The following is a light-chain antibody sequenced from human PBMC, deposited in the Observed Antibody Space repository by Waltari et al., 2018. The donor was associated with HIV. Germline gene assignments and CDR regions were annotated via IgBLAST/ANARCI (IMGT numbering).Light chain of an antibody. Sequence: GQKVTISCSGTSSNIGDNSVSWYQDLPGAAPKLLIFENNKRPSGIPARFSGSLSGTSATLVITGLQTGDEADYYCVTWDNSLSAMVFGGGTKLTVL. CDR1: SSNIGDNS. CDR2: ENN. V-gene: IGLV1-51*02. J-gene: IGLJ2*01. CDR3: VTWDNSLSAMV.